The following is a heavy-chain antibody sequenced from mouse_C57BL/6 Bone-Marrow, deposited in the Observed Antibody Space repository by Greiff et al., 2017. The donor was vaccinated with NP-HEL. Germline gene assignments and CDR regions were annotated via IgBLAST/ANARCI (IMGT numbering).Heavy chain of an antibody. D-gene: IGHD1-1*01. CDR2: IHPNSGST. CDR3: ASWGSYGSSYPYYFDY. Sequence: QVQLQQPGAELVKPGASVKLSCKASGYTFTSYWMHWVKQRPGQGLEWIGMIHPNSGSTNYNEKFKSKATLTVDKSSSTAYMQLSSLTSEDSAVYYCASWGSYGSSYPYYFDYWSQGTTLTVSS. V-gene: IGHV1-64*01. CDR1: GYTFTSYW. J-gene: IGHJ2*01.